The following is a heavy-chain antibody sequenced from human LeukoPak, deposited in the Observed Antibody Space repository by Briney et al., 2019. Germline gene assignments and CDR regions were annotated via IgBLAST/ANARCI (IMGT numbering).Heavy chain of an antibody. V-gene: IGHV4-34*01. CDR2: INHSGST. Sequence: SETLSLTCAVYGGSFSGYYWTWIRQPPGKGLEWIGEINHSGSTNYNPSLKSRVTISVDTSKNQFSLKLSSVTAADTAVYYCARDSGTTGEFKFDPWGQGTLVTVSS. CDR1: GGSFSGYY. D-gene: IGHD3-10*01. CDR3: ARDSGTTGEFKFDP. J-gene: IGHJ5*02.